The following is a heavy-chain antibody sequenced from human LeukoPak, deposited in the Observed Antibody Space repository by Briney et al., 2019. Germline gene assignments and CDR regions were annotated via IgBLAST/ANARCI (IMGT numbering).Heavy chain of an antibody. V-gene: IGHV4-38-2*01. D-gene: IGHD5-12*01. CDR2: IYHGGST. Sequence: PSETLSLTCAVSGYSISSGYYWAWIRQPPGKGLEWIGSIYHGGSTYYNPSLKSRVTISVDTSKNQFSLKLSSVTAADTAVYYCASDPINDAFDIWGQGTMVTVSS. CDR1: GYSISSGYY. J-gene: IGHJ3*02. CDR3: ASDPINDAFDI.